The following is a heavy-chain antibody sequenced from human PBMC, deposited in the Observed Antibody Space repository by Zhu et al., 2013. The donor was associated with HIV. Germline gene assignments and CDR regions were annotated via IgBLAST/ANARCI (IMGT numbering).Heavy chain of an antibody. CDR2: IIPIFGTA. V-gene: IGHV1-69*14. CDR1: GGTFSSYA. Sequence: QVQLVQSGAEVRKPGSSVKVSCKASGGTFSSYAISWVRQAPGQGLEWMGGIIPIFGTANYAQKFQGRVTITADKSTSTAYMEMSSLRSDDTAVYYCARGASSGSYSSAEYFHHWGQGTLVTVSS. CDR3: ARGASSGSYSSAEYFHH. D-gene: IGHD3-10*01. J-gene: IGHJ1*01.